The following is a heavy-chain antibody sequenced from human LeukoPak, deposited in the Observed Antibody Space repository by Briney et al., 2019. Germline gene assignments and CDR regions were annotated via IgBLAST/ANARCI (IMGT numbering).Heavy chain of an antibody. CDR3: ARQGEVFGLDV. CDR1: GGSISNYY. Sequence: PSETLSLTCTVSGGSISNYYWSWIRQPPGKGLEWIGYIYYSGSTNFNDFNPSLKSRVTISVDTSKNQFSLKLSSVTAADTAVYYCARQGEVFGLDVWGQGTTVTVSS. D-gene: IGHD2-21*01. CDR2: IYYSGST. V-gene: IGHV4-59*08. J-gene: IGHJ6*02.